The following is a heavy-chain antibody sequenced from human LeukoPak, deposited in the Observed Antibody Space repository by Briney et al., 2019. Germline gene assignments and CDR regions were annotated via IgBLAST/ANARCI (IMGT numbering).Heavy chain of an antibody. Sequence: GGSLRLSCAASGFTFSSYEMNWVRQAPGKGLEWVSYISSSGSTIYYADSVKGRFTISRDNAKNSLYLQMNSLRAEDTAVYYCATSVGYFDWSVQDYYYYGMDVWGKGTTVTVSS. CDR1: GFTFSSYE. CDR2: ISSSGSTI. D-gene: IGHD3-9*01. J-gene: IGHJ6*04. V-gene: IGHV3-48*03. CDR3: ATSVGYFDWSVQDYYYYGMDV.